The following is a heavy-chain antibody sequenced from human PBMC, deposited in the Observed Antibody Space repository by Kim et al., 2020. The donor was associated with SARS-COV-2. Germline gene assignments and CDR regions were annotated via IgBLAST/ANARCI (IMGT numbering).Heavy chain of an antibody. V-gene: IGHV3-11*01. CDR2: ISSSGSTI. D-gene: IGHD5-18*01. CDR1: GFTFSDYY. Sequence: GGSLRLSCAASGFTFSDYYMSWIRQAPGKGLEWVSYISSSGSTIYYADSVKGRFTISRDNAKNSLYLQMNSLRAEDTAVYYCARVWRGVDTAIGYGLYYYYYMDVWGKGTTVTVSS. CDR3: ARVWRGVDTAIGYGLYYYYYMDV. J-gene: IGHJ6*03.